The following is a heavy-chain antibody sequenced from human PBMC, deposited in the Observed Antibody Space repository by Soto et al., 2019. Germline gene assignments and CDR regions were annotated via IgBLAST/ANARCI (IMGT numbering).Heavy chain of an antibody. D-gene: IGHD3-3*01. CDR2: ISSSSSTI. V-gene: IGHV3-48*02. J-gene: IGHJ6*04. Sequence: GGSLRLSCAASGFTFSSYSMNWVRQAPGKGLEWVSYISSSSSTIYYADSVKGRFTISRDNAKNSLYLQMNSLRDEDTAVYYCAREHKTDYDFWRTYYYYYGMYVWGKGTTVPVSS. CDR3: AREHKTDYDFWRTYYYYYGMYV. CDR1: GFTFSSYS.